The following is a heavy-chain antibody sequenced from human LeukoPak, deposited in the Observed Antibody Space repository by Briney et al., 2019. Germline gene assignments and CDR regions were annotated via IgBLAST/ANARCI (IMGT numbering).Heavy chain of an antibody. CDR2: IKQDGSEK. CDR3: ARDSRYCSGGSCYRYYYYGMDV. Sequence: PGGSLRLSCAASGFTFSSYWMSWVRQAPGKGLEWVANIKQDGSEKYYVDSVKGRFTISRDNAKNSLYLQMNSLRAKDTAVYYCARDSRYCSGGSCYRYYYYGMDVWGQGTTVTVSS. V-gene: IGHV3-7*01. D-gene: IGHD2-15*01. CDR1: GFTFSSYW. J-gene: IGHJ6*02.